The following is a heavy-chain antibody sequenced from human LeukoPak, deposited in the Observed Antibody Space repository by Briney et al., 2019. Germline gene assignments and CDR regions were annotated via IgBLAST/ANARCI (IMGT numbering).Heavy chain of an antibody. D-gene: IGHD6-19*01. CDR2: IYYSGST. J-gene: IGHJ5*02. CDR3: ARQCSSGWYGAGGFDP. CDR1: GGSISSYY. Sequence: SETLSLTCTVSGGSISSYYWSWIRQPPGKGLEWIGYIYYSGSTNYNPSLKSRVTISVDTSKDQFSLKLSSVTAADTAAYYCARQCSSGWYGAGGFDPWGQGTLVTVSS. V-gene: IGHV4-59*08.